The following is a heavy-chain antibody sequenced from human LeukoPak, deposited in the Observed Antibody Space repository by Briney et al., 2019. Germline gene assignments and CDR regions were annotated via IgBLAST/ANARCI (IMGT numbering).Heavy chain of an antibody. J-gene: IGHJ4*02. CDR3: ARDRGPYSGYDSYYFDY. CDR1: GGSISSGGYY. V-gene: IGHV4-31*03. D-gene: IGHD5-12*01. CDR2: IYYSGST. Sequence: SETLSLTCTVSGGSISSGGYYWSWIRQHPGKGLEWIGYIYYSGSTYYNPSLKSRVTISVDTSKNQFFLKLSSVTAADTAVYYCARDRGPYSGYDSYYFDYWGQGTLVTVSS.